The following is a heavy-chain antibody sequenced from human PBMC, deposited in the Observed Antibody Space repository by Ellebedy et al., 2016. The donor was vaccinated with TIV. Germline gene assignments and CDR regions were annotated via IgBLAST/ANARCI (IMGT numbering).Heavy chain of an antibody. CDR1: GASISSGDYN. Sequence: SETLSLTCTVSGASISSGDYNWSWIRQPPGKGLEWIGYFYYSGSTYYNPSLKSRVTISLDTSKNQFSLKLSSVTAADTTVYYCARDWFDPWGQGTLVTVSS. CDR3: ARDWFDP. CDR2: FYYSGST. V-gene: IGHV4-30-4*01. J-gene: IGHJ5*02.